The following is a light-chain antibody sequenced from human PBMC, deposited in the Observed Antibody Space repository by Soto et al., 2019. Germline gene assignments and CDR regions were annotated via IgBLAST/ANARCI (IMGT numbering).Light chain of an antibody. Sequence: DIQMTQSPSSLSASVGDRVTITCRASQSISSSLNWYQQRPGKAPNLLIYGASSLRSGVPSRFSGSGSGTDFTLPISSLQPEDIATYYCQQSYSAPPTFGGGTKVEIK. CDR2: GAS. CDR1: QSISSS. V-gene: IGKV1-39*01. CDR3: QQSYSAPPT. J-gene: IGKJ4*01.